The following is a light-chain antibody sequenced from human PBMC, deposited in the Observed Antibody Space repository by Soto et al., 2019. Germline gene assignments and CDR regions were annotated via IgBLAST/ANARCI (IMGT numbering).Light chain of an antibody. CDR2: GAS. J-gene: IGKJ5*01. CDR3: QQYGSSVKT. CDR1: QSVSSSY. Sequence: EIVLTQSPGTLSLSPGERATLSCRASQSVSSSYLAWYQQKPGQAPRLLIYGASTRATGIPDRFSGSGSGTDFTLTISRLEPEDFAVYYCQQYGSSVKTFGQGTRLEMK. V-gene: IGKV3-20*01.